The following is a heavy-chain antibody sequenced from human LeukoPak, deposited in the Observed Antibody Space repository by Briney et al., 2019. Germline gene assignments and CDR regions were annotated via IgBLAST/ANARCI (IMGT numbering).Heavy chain of an antibody. Sequence: SETLSLTCTVSDDSISSHYWSWIRQPPGKGLEWIGYIYYSGSTNYNPSLKSRVTISVDTSKNQFSLKLSSVTAADTAVYYCARFGSYDAFDIWGQGTMVTVSS. D-gene: IGHD2-15*01. CDR1: DDSISSHY. V-gene: IGHV4-59*11. CDR2: IYYSGST. CDR3: ARFGSYDAFDI. J-gene: IGHJ3*02.